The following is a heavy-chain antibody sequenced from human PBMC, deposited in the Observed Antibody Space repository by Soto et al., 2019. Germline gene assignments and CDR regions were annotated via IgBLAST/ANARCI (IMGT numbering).Heavy chain of an antibody. V-gene: IGHV1-3*05. D-gene: IGHD6-19*01. CDR2: FNAGNGNP. Sequence: QVQLVQSGAEEKKPGASVKVSCKASGYTFTSYAMHWVRQAPGQRLEWMGWFNAGNGNPKYSQKFHGRVTITRDTSASTAYMELSSMRSEDTAVYYCARHGSGWDYWGQGTLVTVSS. CDR3: ARHGSGWDY. J-gene: IGHJ4*02. CDR1: GYTFTSYA.